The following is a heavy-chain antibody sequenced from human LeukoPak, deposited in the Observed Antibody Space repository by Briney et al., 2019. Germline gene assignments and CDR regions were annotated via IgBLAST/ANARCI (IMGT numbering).Heavy chain of an antibody. D-gene: IGHD4-17*01. CDR3: AHNAGDYKRYYYYYYYMDV. J-gene: IGHJ6*03. V-gene: IGHV2-5*01. Sequence: SGPTLVKPTQTLTLTCTFSGFSLSTSGVGVGWIRQPPGKALEWLALIYWNDDKRYSPSLKSRLTITKDTSKNQVVLTMTNMDPVDTATYYCAHNAGDYKRYYYYYYYMDVWGKGTTVTVSS. CDR2: IYWNDDK. CDR1: GFSLSTSGVG.